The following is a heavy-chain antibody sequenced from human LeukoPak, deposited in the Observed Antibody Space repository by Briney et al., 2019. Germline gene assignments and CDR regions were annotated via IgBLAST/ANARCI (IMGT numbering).Heavy chain of an antibody. J-gene: IGHJ4*02. V-gene: IGHV4-30-4*01. CDR2: IYYSGST. CDR1: GGSISSGDYY. Sequence: SETLSLTCTVSGGSISSGDYYWSWIRQPPGKGLEWIGYIYYSGSTYYNPSLKSRVTISVDRSKNQFSLKLSSVTAADTAVYYCATGAVPGGLGDYFDYWGQGTLVTVSS. D-gene: IGHD4-23*01. CDR3: ATGAVPGGLGDYFDY.